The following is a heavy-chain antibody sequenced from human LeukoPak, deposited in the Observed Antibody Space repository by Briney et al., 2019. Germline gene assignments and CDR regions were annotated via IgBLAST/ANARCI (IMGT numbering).Heavy chain of an antibody. CDR3: ARNRYSDSSRYLNY. Sequence: QPGGSLRLSCAASGFTVSSKYMSWVRQAPGKGLEWVSVIYSGGSTYYADSVKGRFTISRDNSKNSLYLQMNSLRAEDTAVYYCARNRYSDSSRYLNYWGQGTLVTVSS. CDR1: GFTVSSKY. D-gene: IGHD3-22*01. J-gene: IGHJ4*02. CDR2: IYSGGST. V-gene: IGHV3-53*01.